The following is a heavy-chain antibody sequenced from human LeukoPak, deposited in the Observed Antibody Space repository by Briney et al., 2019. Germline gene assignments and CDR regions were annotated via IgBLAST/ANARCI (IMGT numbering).Heavy chain of an antibody. J-gene: IGHJ4*02. V-gene: IGHV4-39*01. CDR2: IYYSGST. D-gene: IGHD6-6*01. Sequence: SETLSLTCSVSGGSISSSSYYWGWIRQPPGKGLEWIGNIYYSGSTYYNPSLKSRFTISVDPSKNQFSLSLGSVTATDTAVYYCAALIYSSSHFDYWGQGTLVTVSS. CDR3: AALIYSSSHFDY. CDR1: GGSISSSSYY.